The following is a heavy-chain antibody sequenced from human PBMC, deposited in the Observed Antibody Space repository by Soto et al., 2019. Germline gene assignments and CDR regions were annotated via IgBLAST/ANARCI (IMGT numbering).Heavy chain of an antibody. CDR3: ARGQGVVVPHAFDI. Sequence: ASVKVSCKASGYTFTSYAMHWVRQAPGQRREWMGWINAGNGNTKYSQKFQGRVTITRDTSASTAYMELSSLRSEDTAVYYCARGQGVVVPHAFDIWGQGTMVTVSS. J-gene: IGHJ3*02. CDR2: INAGNGNT. D-gene: IGHD2-15*01. CDR1: GYTFTSYA. V-gene: IGHV1-3*01.